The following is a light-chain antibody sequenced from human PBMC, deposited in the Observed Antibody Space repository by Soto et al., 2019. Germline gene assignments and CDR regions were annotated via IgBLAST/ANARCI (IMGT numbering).Light chain of an antibody. CDR3: QQYGSSPQAT. CDR2: GAS. V-gene: IGKV3-20*01. J-gene: IGKJ2*01. CDR1: QSVSSSY. Sequence: EIVLTQSPGTLSLSPGERATLSCRASQSVSSSYLAWYQQKPGQAPRLLIYGASSRATGLPDRFSGSGSGTDFTLTISRLEPEDFAVYYCQQYGSSPQATFGQGTKVDIK.